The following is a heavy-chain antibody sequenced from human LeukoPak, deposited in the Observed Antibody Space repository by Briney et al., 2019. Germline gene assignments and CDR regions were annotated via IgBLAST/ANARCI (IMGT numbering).Heavy chain of an antibody. CDR2: ISSSSSYI. CDR3: ARDLTTVTTS. J-gene: IGHJ4*02. V-gene: IGHV3-21*01. D-gene: IGHD4-17*01. Sequence: PGGSLRLSCAASGLTFSSYSMNWVRQAPGKGLEWVSSISSSSSYIYYADSVKGRFTISRDNAKNSLYLQMNSLRAEDTAVYYCARDLTTVTTSWGQGTLVTVSS. CDR1: GLTFSSYS.